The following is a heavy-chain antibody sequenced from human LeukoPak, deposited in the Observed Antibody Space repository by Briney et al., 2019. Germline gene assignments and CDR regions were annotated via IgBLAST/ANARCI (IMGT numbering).Heavy chain of an antibody. CDR1: GGSISSYY. D-gene: IGHD4-23*01. CDR2: IYSSGST. J-gene: IGHJ2*01. V-gene: IGHV4-4*07. CDR3: AREGGDYGGNSQFWYFDL. Sequence: SETLSLTCTVSGGSISSYYWSWIRQPAGKGLEWIGRIYSSGSTNYNPSLKSRVTMPVDTSKNQFSLKLSSVTAADTAVYYCAREGGDYGGNSQFWYFDLWGRGTLVTVSS.